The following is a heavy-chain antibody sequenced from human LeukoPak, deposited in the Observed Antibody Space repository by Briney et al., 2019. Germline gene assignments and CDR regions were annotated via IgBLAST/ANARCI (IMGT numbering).Heavy chain of an antibody. CDR3: AKKTPGTYPFDY. V-gene: IGHV3-23*01. J-gene: IGHJ4*02. CDR1: GFSFSSTA. D-gene: IGHD6-13*01. CDR2: SGTDGDT. Sequence: GGSLRLSCAASGFSFSSTAMNWVRQAPGKGLDWVSASGTDGDTYYADSVQGRFTISRDNSRNTLYLQMTSLRADDTAVYYCAKKTPGTYPFDYWGQGALVTVSP.